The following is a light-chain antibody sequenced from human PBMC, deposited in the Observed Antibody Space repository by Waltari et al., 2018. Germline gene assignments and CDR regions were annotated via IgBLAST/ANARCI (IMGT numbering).Light chain of an antibody. V-gene: IGLV1-44*01. J-gene: IGLJ1*01. CDR3: AAWDDSLNGLYV. Sequence: QSVLTQPPSASGTPGQRVTISCSGSSSNIGSNTVTWYQQLPGTAPKLLIYSNNPPPSGFPDRFSGSKSGTSASLAISGLQSEDEADYYCAAWDDSLNGLYVFGTGTKVTVL. CDR2: SNN. CDR1: SSNIGSNT.